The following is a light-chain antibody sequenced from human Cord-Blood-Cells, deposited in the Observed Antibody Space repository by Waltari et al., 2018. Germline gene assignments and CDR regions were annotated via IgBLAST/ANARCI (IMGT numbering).Light chain of an antibody. CDR2: YDS. V-gene: IGLV3-21*04. J-gene: IGLJ3*02. CDR3: QVWDSSSDRPV. Sequence: SYVLTQPPSVSVAPGKTARITCGGNNIGSKSVHWYQQKPGQAPVLVIYYDSDRPSGIPERFSGSNSGNTATLTISRVEAGDEADYYCQVWDSSSDRPVFGGGTKLTVL. CDR1: NIGSKS.